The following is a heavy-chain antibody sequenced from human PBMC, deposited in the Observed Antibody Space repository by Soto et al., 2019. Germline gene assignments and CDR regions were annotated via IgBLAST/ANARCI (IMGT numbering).Heavy chain of an antibody. CDR3: ARGGDYVAYYVDY. D-gene: IGHD4-17*01. CDR1: GGSISSYY. V-gene: IGHV4-59*01. J-gene: IGHJ4*02. CDR2: IYYSGST. Sequence: PSETLPLTCTVSGGSISSYYWSWIRQPPGKGLEWIGYIYYSGSTNYNPSLKSRVTISVDTSKNQFSLKLSSVTAADTAVYYCARGGDYVAYYVDYWGQGALVTVSS.